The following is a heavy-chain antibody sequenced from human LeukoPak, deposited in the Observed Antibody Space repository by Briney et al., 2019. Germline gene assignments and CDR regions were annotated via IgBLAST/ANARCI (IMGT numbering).Heavy chain of an antibody. D-gene: IGHD6-19*01. CDR2: IYPGDSDT. V-gene: IGHV5-51*01. J-gene: IGHJ4*02. CDR1: GYSFTSYW. Sequence: GESLRISCKGSGYSFTSYWISWVRQMPGKGLEWMGIIYPGDSDTRYSPSFQGQVTISADNSISTAYLQWSSLKATDTAMYYCARRGSRGSWYYFDYWGQGTLVTVSS. CDR3: ARRGSRGSWYYFDY.